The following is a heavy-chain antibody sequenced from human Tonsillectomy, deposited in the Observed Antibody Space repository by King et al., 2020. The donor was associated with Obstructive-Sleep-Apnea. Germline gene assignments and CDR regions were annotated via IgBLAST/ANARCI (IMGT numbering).Heavy chain of an antibody. Sequence: VQLVESGGGLVKPGGSLRLSCAASGFTFSSYSMNWVRQAPGKGLEWVSSISSSSSYIYYADSVKGRFTISRDNAKNSLYLQMNSLRAEDTAVYYCARSGRYFYWLSVADYWGQGTLVTVSS. CDR3: ARSGRYFYWLSVADY. D-gene: IGHD3-9*01. CDR2: ISSSSSYI. J-gene: IGHJ4*02. V-gene: IGHV3-21*01. CDR1: GFTFSSYS.